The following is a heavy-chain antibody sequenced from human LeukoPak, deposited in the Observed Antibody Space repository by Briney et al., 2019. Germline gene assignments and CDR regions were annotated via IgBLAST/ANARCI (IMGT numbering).Heavy chain of an antibody. V-gene: IGHV3-30*03. CDR2: ISYDGSNK. CDR3: ATNRWFDP. Sequence: PGRSLRPSCAASGFTFSSYGMHWVRQAPGKGLEWVAVISYDGSNKYYADSVKGRFTISRDNSKNTLYLQMNSLRAEDTAVYYCATNRWFDPWGQGTLVTVSS. D-gene: IGHD2-8*01. CDR1: GFTFSSYG. J-gene: IGHJ5*02.